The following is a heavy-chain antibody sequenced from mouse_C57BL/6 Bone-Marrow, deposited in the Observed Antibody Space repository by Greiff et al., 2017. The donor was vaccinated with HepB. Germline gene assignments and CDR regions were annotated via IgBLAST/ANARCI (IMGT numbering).Heavy chain of an antibody. CDR2: IYPRSGNT. J-gene: IGHJ4*01. V-gene: IGHV1-81*01. Sequence: QVQLKESGAELARPGASVKLSCKASGYTFTSYGISWVKQRTGQGLEWIGEIYPRSGNTYYNEKFKGKATLTADKSSSTAYMELRSLTSEDSAVYFCARENKLGRGAMDYWGQGTSVTVSS. CDR3: ARENKLGRGAMDY. D-gene: IGHD4-1*01. CDR1: GYTFTSYG.